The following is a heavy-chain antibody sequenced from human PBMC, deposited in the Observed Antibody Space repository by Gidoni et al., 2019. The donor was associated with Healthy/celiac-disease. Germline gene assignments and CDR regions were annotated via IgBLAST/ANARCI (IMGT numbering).Heavy chain of an antibody. J-gene: IGHJ4*02. D-gene: IGHD6-13*01. V-gene: IGHV3-30*18. CDR1: GFTFSSYG. CDR2: ISYDGSNK. CDR3: ANNLASSWSPPLDY. Sequence: QVQLVESGGGVVQPGRSLRLSCAACGFTFSSYGMHWVRQAPGKGLEWVAVISYDGSNKYYADSVKGRFTISRDNSKNTLYLQMNSLRAEDTAVYYCANNLASSWSPPLDYWGQGTLVTVSS.